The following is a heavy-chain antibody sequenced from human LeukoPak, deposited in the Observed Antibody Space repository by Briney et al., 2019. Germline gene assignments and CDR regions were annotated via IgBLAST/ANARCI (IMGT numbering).Heavy chain of an antibody. V-gene: IGHV1-18*01. Sequence: ASVKVSCKASGYTFTSYGISWVRQAPGQGLEWMGWISAYNGNTNYAQKLQGRVTMTTDTSTSTAYMELRSLKSDDTAVYYCARDEWSRPTSYYYYGMDVWGQGTTVTVSS. J-gene: IGHJ6*02. CDR1: GYTFTSYG. CDR2: ISAYNGNT. D-gene: IGHD3-3*01. CDR3: ARDEWSRPTSYYYYGMDV.